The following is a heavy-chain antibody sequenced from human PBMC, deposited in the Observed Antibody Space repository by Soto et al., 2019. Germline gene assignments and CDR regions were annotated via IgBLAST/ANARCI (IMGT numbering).Heavy chain of an antibody. CDR1: GGSISSSRYY. D-gene: IGHD2-15*01. Sequence: SETLSLTCTVSGGSISSSRYYWGWIRQPPGKGLEWIGEIYYSGSTYYNPSLKSRVTISVDTSKNQFSLKLSSVTAADTAVYYCARGGGYCSGGSGFDYWGQGTLVTISS. V-gene: IGHV4-39*07. CDR2: IYYSGST. J-gene: IGHJ4*02. CDR3: ARGGGYCSGGSGFDY.